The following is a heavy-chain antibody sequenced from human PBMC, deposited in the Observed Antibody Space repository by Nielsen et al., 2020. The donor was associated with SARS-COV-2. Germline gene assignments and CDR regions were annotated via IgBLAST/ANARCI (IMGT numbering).Heavy chain of an antibody. D-gene: IGHD2-8*01. V-gene: IGHV4-34*01. J-gene: IGHJ6*02. CDR1: GGSFSGYY. CDR3: ARDLGVLMVYAIDYYYGMDV. CDR2: INHSGST. Sequence: SETLSLTCAVYGGSFSGYYWSWIRQPPGKGLEWIGEINHSGSTNYNPSLKSRVTISVDTSKNQFSLKLSSVTAADTAVYYCARDLGVLMVYAIDYYYGMDVWGQGTTVTVSS.